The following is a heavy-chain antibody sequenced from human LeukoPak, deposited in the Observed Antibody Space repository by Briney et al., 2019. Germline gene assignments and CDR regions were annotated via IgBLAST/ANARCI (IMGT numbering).Heavy chain of an antibody. V-gene: IGHV3-9*01. J-gene: IGHJ6*02. CDR2: ISWNSGSI. D-gene: IGHD6-19*01. Sequence: GGSLRLSCAASGFTFDDYAMHWVRQAPGKGLEWVSGISWNSGSIGYADSVKGRFTISRDNAKNSLYLQMNSLRAGDTALYYCAKDIAPAVAGDYYYGMDVWGQGTTVTVSS. CDR1: GFTFDDYA. CDR3: AKDIAPAVAGDYYYGMDV.